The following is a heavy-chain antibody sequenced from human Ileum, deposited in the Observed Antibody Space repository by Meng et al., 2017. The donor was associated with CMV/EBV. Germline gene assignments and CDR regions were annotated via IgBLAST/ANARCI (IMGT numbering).Heavy chain of an antibody. D-gene: IGHD2-21*01. Sequence: SETLSLTCAVYGGSFSGYYWSWIRQPPGKGLEWIGEINHSGSTNYNPSLKSRVTISVDTSKNQFSLKLSYVTAADTAVYYCARDRVLLFPYYYYYGMDVWGQGTTVTVSS. CDR3: ARDRVLLFPYYYYYGMDV. CDR2: INHSGST. J-gene: IGHJ6*02. CDR1: GGSFSGYY. V-gene: IGHV4-34*01.